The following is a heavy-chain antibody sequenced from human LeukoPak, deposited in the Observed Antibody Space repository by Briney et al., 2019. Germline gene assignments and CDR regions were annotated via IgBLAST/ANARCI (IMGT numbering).Heavy chain of an antibody. CDR1: GGSISSSSYY. V-gene: IGHV4-39*01. D-gene: IGHD6-19*01. CDR2: IYYSGST. Sequence: SETLSLTCTVSGGSISSSSYYWGWIRQPPGKGLEWIGSIYYSGSTYYNPSLKSRVTISVDTSKNQFSLKLSSVTAADTAAYYCARLRIAVAGRFDYWGQGTLVTVSS. CDR3: ARLRIAVAGRFDY. J-gene: IGHJ4*02.